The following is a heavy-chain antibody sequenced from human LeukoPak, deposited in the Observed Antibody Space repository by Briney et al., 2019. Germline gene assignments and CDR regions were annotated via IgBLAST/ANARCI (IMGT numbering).Heavy chain of an antibody. V-gene: IGHV1-69*05. CDR3: ARADGSSSWLVPLPNYYYYYYYMDV. Sequence: GASVKVSCKASGGTFSSYAISWVRQAPGQGLEWMGGIIPIFGTANYAQKFQGRVTITTDESTSTAYMELSSLRSEDTAVYYCARADGSSSWLVPLPNYYYYYYYMDVWGKGTTVTVSS. CDR1: GGTFSSYA. J-gene: IGHJ6*03. CDR2: IIPIFGTA. D-gene: IGHD6-13*01.